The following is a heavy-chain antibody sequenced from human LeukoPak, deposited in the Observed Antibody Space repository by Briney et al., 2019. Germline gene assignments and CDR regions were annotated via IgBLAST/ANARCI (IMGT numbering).Heavy chain of an antibody. J-gene: IGHJ4*02. D-gene: IGHD3-10*01. Sequence: GGSLRLSCAASGFTFTSYDMHWVRQVTGKGLEWVSAIGVAGDTYYPDSVKGRFTISRENAKNSLYLQMNSLRAEDTAVYYCARDAYYYGSGSYYNGPIDYWGQGTLVTVSS. CDR2: IGVAGDT. CDR3: ARDAYYYGSGSYYNGPIDY. CDR1: GFTFTSYD. V-gene: IGHV3-13*01.